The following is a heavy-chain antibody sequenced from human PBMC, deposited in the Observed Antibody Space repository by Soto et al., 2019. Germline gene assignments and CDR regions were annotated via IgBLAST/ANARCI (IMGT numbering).Heavy chain of an antibody. D-gene: IGHD3-10*01. CDR2: IIPIFGTA. V-gene: IGHV1-69*13. J-gene: IGHJ4*02. Sequence: SVKVPCQASGGPFISYAISWVRQAPGQGLEWMGGIIPIFGTANYAQKFQGRVTITADESTSTAYMELSSLRSGDTAVYYCARDLSRGSGSYFDYWGQGTLVTV. CDR3: ARDLSRGSGSYFDY. CDR1: GGPFISYA.